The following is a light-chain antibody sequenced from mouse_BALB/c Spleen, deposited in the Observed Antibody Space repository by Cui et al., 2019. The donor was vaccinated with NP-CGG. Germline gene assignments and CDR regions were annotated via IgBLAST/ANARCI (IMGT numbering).Light chain of an antibody. CDR2: GTN. CDR3: ALWYSNHWV. V-gene: IGLV1*01. J-gene: IGLJ1*01. Sequence: QAVLTQDSALTTSPGETVTITCRSSTGAVTTSNYANWVQEKPDHLFTGLIGGTNNRAPGVPARFSGSLIGDKAALTITGAQTEDEAIYFCALWYSNHWVFGGGTKLTVL. CDR1: TGAVTTSNY.